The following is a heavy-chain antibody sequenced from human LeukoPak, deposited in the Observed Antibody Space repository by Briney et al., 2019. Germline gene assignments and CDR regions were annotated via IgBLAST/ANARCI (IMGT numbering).Heavy chain of an antibody. Sequence: GGSLRLSCAASGFTFSNAWMSWVRQAPGKGLEWVGRIKSKTDGGTTDYAAPVKGKFTISRDDSKNTLYLQMNSLKTEDTAVYYCTTGGSIQLWSTYYMDVWGKGTTVTVSS. CDR1: GFTFSNAW. CDR2: IKSKTDGGTT. V-gene: IGHV3-15*01. J-gene: IGHJ6*03. D-gene: IGHD5-18*01. CDR3: TTGGSIQLWSTYYMDV.